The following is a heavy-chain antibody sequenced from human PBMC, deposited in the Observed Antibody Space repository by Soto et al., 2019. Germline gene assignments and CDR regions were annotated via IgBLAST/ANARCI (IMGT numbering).Heavy chain of an antibody. Sequence: QVQLVQSGAEVKKPGASVKVSCKASGYTFTSYGISWVRQPPGQGLAGRGGTTAYNGNTKHAQKLQGRVTMTTDTSTRTAYMELRSLRSDDTAVYYCARDQAMAQFDYWGQGTLVTVSS. J-gene: IGHJ4*02. CDR2: TTAYNGNT. CDR3: ARDQAMAQFDY. CDR1: GYTFTSYG. V-gene: IGHV1-18*01. D-gene: IGHD5-18*01.